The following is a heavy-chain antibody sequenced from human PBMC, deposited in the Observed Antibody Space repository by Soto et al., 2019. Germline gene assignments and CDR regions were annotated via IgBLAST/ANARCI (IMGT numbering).Heavy chain of an antibody. Sequence: GGSLRLSCAASGFTVSHKYMSWVRQAPGKGLEWVSAIYSDGRTYYADSVKGRFSISRDICKDTVYLQMDSLGSEDTAIYYCARDCCSGNHFAHWGQGTLVTVSS. CDR2: IYSDGRT. J-gene: IGHJ4*02. CDR1: GFTVSHKY. CDR3: ARDCCSGNHFAH. D-gene: IGHD1-26*01. V-gene: IGHV3-53*01.